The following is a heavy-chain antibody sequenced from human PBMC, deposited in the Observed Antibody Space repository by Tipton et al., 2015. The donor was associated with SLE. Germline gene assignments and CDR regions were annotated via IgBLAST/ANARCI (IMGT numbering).Heavy chain of an antibody. J-gene: IGHJ2*01. D-gene: IGHD5-12*01. CDR3: ARSSVATVGWYFDL. Sequence: LRLSCTVSGGSISSGSYYWSWIRQPAGKGLEWIGRIHTSGNTNYNPSLKSRVTISVDTSKNQFSLKLSSVTAADTAVYYCARSSVATVGWYFDLWGRGTLVTVSS. CDR2: IHTSGNT. CDR1: GGSISSGSYY. V-gene: IGHV4-61*02.